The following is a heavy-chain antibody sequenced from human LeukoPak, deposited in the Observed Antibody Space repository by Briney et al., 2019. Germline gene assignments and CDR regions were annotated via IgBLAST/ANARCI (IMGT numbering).Heavy chain of an antibody. D-gene: IGHD3-10*01. J-gene: IGHJ6*04. CDR2: ISSSGSTI. CDR1: GFTFSSYE. CDR3: ARLAYGSGPYGMDV. V-gene: IGHV3-48*03. Sequence: GGSLRLSCAASGFTFSSYEMNWVRQAPGKGLEWVSYISSSGSTICYADSVKGRFTISRDNAKNSLYLQMNSLRAEDTAVYYCARLAYGSGPYGMDVWGKGTTVTVSS.